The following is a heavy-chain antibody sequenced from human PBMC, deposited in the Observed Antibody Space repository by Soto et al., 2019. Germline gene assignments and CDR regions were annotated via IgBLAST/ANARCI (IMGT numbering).Heavy chain of an antibody. D-gene: IGHD1-26*01. V-gene: IGHV3-53*02. CDR3: TRGYSGSYSSGY. CDR2: IYSGGST. J-gene: IGHJ4*02. Sequence: EVQLVETGGGLIQPGGSLRLSCAASGFTVSSNYMSWVRQAPGKGLEWVSVIYSGGSTYYADSVKGRFTISRDNSKNTLYLQMNSLRAEDTAVYYCTRGYSGSYSSGYWGQGTLVTVSS. CDR1: GFTVSSNY.